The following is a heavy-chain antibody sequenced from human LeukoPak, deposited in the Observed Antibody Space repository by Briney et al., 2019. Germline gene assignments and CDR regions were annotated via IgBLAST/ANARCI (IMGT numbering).Heavy chain of an antibody. V-gene: IGHV5-51*01. J-gene: IGHJ4*02. CDR1: GYSFTNYW. CDR2: IYPGDSDT. Sequence: GESLKISCKGSGYSFTNYWIAWVRQMPGKGLEWMGVIYPGDSDTRYNPSFQSQVTISADRAFRTAYLQCGSLKASDSAMYYCARREATTEYFDFWGQGTLVTVSS. CDR3: ARREATTEYFDF. D-gene: IGHD1-7*01.